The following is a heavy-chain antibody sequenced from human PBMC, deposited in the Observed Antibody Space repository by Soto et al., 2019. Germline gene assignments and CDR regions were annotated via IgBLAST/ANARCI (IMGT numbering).Heavy chain of an antibody. D-gene: IGHD1-26*01. V-gene: IGHV1-18*01. CDR1: GYTMTSYG. J-gene: IGHJ4*02. CDR3: ARRGVGATDFDY. Sequence: QVQLVQSGSEVKKPGASVKVSCKASGYTMTSYGISWVRQAPGQGLEWMGWISAYNGDTNYAQKVQARVTMTTDTSTTPAYMELRSLRSDDTAVYYCARRGVGATDFDYWGQGTLVTVSS. CDR2: ISAYNGDT.